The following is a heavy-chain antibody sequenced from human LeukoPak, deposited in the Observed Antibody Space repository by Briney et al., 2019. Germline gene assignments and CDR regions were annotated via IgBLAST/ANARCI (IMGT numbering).Heavy chain of an antibody. Sequence: SVKVSYKASRCTFSRYVISWVGQAAGQERKWMGGIIPFLGAANYAQKFQGRVTIAADESTSTAYMGLSSVRSEDTAVYYCARGAYYDAFDIWGQGTMVTVSS. CDR2: IIPFLGAA. V-gene: IGHV1-69*13. CDR1: RCTFSRYV. D-gene: IGHD3-10*01. J-gene: IGHJ3*02. CDR3: ARGAYYDAFDI.